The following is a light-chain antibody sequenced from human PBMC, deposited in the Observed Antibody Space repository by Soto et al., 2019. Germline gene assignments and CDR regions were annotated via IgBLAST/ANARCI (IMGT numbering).Light chain of an antibody. V-gene: IGLV1-40*01. CDR2: GNS. Sequence: QLVLTQPPSVSGAPGQRVTISCTGSSSNIGAGYDVHWYQQLPGTAPKLLIYGNSNRPSGVPDRFSGSKSGTSASLAITGLQAEYEADYYCQSYDSSLGGWVFGGGTQLTVL. CDR3: QSYDSSLGGWV. J-gene: IGLJ7*01. CDR1: SSNIGAGYD.